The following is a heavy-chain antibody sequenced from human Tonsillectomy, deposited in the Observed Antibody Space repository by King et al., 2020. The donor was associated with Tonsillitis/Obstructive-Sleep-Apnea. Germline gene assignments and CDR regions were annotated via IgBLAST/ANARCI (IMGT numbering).Heavy chain of an antibody. D-gene: IGHD3-22*01. J-gene: IGHJ6*02. V-gene: IGHV5-51*03. CDR2: IYPGDSDT. CDR3: ASVDKDYHDSSGSRPNYYYGMDV. CDR1: GYSFTNYW. Sequence: QLVQSGAEVKKPGESLKISCKGSGYSFTNYWVGWVRQMPGKGLEWMGIIYPGDSDTRYSPSFEGQVTISGDKSISTAYLQWSSLKASDTAMYYCASVDKDYHDSSGSRPNYYYGMDVWGQGTAVTVSS.